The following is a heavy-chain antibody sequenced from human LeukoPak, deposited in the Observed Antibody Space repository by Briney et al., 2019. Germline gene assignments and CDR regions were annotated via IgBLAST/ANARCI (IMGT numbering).Heavy chain of an antibody. CDR3: ASGIGVGDSFDI. V-gene: IGHV3-74*01. CDR2: INSDARNT. Sequence: GGSLRLSCAASGFTFSSYWMYWVRRAPGKGLVWVSRINSDARNTNYADSVQGRLTISRDNAKNTLYLQMNSLRVEDTAVYYCASGIGVGDSFDIWGQGTMVTVSS. J-gene: IGHJ3*02. D-gene: IGHD3-3*01. CDR1: GFTFSSYW.